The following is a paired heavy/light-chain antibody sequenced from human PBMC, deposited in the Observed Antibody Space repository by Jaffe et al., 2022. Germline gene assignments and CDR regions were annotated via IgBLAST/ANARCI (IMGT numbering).Heavy chain of an antibody. J-gene: IGHJ4*02. CDR3: GLASTRPRNGLDY. CDR2: IYYSGST. D-gene: IGHD1-1*01. CDR1: GGSINIASYY. Sequence: QLQLQESGPGLVKPSETLSLTCTVSGGSINIASYYWGWIRQPPGKGLEWIGSIYYSGSTYYNPSLKSRVTISVDTSKNQFSLKLSSVTAADTAVYYCGLASTRPRNGLDYWGQGTLVTVAS. V-gene: IGHV4-39*01.
Light chain of an antibody. CDR3: QQRTNWPSYT. Sequence: EIVLTQSPATLSLSPGERATLSCRASQSVSSYLAWYQQKPGQAPRLLIYDASNRATGIPARFSGSGSGTDFTLTISSLEPEDFAVYYCQQRTNWPSYTFGQGTKLESK. J-gene: IGKJ2*01. CDR1: QSVSSY. V-gene: IGKV3-11*01. CDR2: DAS.